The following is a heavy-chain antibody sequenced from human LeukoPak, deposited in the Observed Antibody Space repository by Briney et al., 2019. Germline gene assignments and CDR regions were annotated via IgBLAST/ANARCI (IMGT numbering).Heavy chain of an antibody. Sequence: GGSLRLSCAASGFTFSSYWMSWVRQAPGKGLEWVANIKQDGSEKYYVDSVKGRFTISRDNAKNSLYLQMNSLRAEDTAVYYCAKSADAPWDGMDVWGQGTTVTVSS. CDR3: AKSADAPWDGMDV. CDR2: IKQDGSEK. V-gene: IGHV3-7*01. J-gene: IGHJ6*02. CDR1: GFTFSSYW. D-gene: IGHD1-26*01.